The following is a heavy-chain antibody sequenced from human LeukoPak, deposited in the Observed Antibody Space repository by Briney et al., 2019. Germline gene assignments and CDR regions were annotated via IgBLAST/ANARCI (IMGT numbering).Heavy chain of an antibody. CDR1: GFTFSSYW. D-gene: IGHD6-13*01. V-gene: IGHV3-7*01. CDR3: ARERGIPFDY. CDR2: IKPDGSEK. Sequence: PGGSLRLSCEASGFTFSSYWMSWVRQAPGKGLEWVANIKPDGSEKNYVDSVKGRFTISRDNSKNTLYLQMNSLRAEDAAVYYCARERGIPFDYWGQGTLVTVSS. J-gene: IGHJ4*02.